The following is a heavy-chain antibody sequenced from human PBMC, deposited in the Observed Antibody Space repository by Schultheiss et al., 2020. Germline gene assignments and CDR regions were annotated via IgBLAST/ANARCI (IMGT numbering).Heavy chain of an antibody. CDR1: GFTFDDYA. CDR3: ARARGWYCSGGSCYEFDY. V-gene: IGHV3-9*01. D-gene: IGHD2-15*01. CDR2: ISWNSGSI. J-gene: IGHJ4*02. Sequence: GGSLRLSCAASGFTFDDYAMHWVRQAPGKGLEWVSGISWNSGSIGYADSVKGRFTISRDNAKNTLYLQMNSLRAEDTAVYYCARARGWYCSGGSCYEFDYWGQGTRVTV.